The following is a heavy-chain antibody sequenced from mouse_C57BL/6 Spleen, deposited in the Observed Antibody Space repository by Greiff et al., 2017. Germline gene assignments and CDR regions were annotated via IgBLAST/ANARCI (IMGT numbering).Heavy chain of an antibody. V-gene: IGHV1-64*01. D-gene: IGHD2-3*01. CDR1: GYTFTSYW. CDR2: IHPNSGST. Sequence: QVQLQQPGAELVKPGASVQLSCKASGYTFTSYWMHWVKQRPGQGLEWIGMIHPNSGSTNYNEKFKSKATLTVDKSSSTAYMQLSSLTSEDSAVYYCARRTNDGSFDYWGQGTTHTVSS. CDR3: ARRTNDGSFDY. J-gene: IGHJ2*01.